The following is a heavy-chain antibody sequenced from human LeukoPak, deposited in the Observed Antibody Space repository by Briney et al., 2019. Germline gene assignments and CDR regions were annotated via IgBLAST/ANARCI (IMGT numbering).Heavy chain of an antibody. V-gene: IGHV3-23*01. J-gene: IGHJ3*02. CDR3: AKDTNYRANAFDT. Sequence: HPGGSLRLSCAASGFTFSSYGMSWVRQAPGKGLEWVSAISGSGGSTYNADSAKGRFTISRDNSKNTLYLQMNSLRAEDTAVYYCAKDTNYRANAFDTWGQGTMVTVSS. CDR1: GFTFSSYG. CDR2: ISGSGGST. D-gene: IGHD2-8*01.